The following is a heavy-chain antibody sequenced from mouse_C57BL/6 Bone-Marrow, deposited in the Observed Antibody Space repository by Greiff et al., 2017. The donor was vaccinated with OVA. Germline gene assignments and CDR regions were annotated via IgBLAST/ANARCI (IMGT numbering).Heavy chain of an antibody. CDR3: ARGERTDYFDY. CDR1: GYTFTSYG. CDR2: IYPRSGNT. J-gene: IGHJ2*01. Sequence: QVHVKQSGAELARPGASVKLSCKASGYTFTSYGISWVKQRTGQGLEWIGEIYPRSGNTYYNEKFKGKATLTADKSSSTAYMELRSLTSEDSAVYFCARGERTDYFDYWGQGTTLTVSS. V-gene: IGHV1-81*01.